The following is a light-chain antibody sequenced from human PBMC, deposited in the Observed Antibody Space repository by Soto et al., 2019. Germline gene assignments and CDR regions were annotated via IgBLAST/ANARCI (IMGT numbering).Light chain of an antibody. V-gene: IGLV2-14*01. CDR2: EVS. CDR3: SSYTRSSTSYD. CDR1: SSDVGGYNY. Sequence: QSVLTQPASVSGSPGESITISCTGTSSDVGGYNYVSWYQQHPGKAPKRMIYEVSNRPSRVSNRFSGSKSGNTASLTISGLQAEDEADYYCSSYTRSSTSYDFGTGTEVTAL. J-gene: IGLJ1*01.